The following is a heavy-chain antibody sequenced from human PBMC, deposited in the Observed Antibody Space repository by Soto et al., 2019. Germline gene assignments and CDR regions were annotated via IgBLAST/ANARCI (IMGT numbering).Heavy chain of an antibody. J-gene: IGHJ3*02. V-gene: IGHV4-31*03. CDR3: ARDQGDYVSGAFDI. D-gene: IGHD4-17*01. CDR2: IYYSGST. Sequence: QVQLQESGPGLVKPSQTLSLTCTVSGCSISSGGYYWSWIRQHPGNGLEWIGYIYYSGSTYYTPSLKSRVTISIDTSKNQSSLKLSSVTAADTAVYYCARDQGDYVSGAFDIWGQGTMVTVSS. CDR1: GCSISSGGYY.